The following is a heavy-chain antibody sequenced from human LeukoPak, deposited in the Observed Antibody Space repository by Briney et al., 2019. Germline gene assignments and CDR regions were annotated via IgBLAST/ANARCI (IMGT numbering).Heavy chain of an antibody. CDR3: ARRSESDNTHYHYSDY. CDR2: IYHSGST. D-gene: IGHD2-15*01. Sequence: PSETLSLTCTVSGGSIDSRSYYWDWIRQAPGKGLEWIGTIYHSGSTEYNPSLKSRVAIFVDTSKNQFSLILHSVAAADTAVYYCARRSESDNTHYHYSDYWGQGALVTVSS. J-gene: IGHJ4*02. CDR1: GGSIDSRSYY. V-gene: IGHV4-39*01.